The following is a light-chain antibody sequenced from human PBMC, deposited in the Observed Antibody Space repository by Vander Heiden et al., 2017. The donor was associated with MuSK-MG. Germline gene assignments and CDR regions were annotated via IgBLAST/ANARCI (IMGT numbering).Light chain of an antibody. CDR3: AAWDDSLNGVV. J-gene: IGLJ2*01. CDR1: SSNIGRNT. V-gene: IGLV1-44*01. CDR2: SNN. Sequence: QSVLTPPPSASATPGQRATISCSGSSSNIGRNTVNRYQQLPGTAPKLLIYSNNQRPSGVPDRFSGSKSGTSASLAISGLQSEDEADYYCAAWDDSLNGVVFGGGTKLTVL.